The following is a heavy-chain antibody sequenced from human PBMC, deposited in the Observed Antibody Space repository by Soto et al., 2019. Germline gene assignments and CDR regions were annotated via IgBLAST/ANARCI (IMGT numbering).Heavy chain of an antibody. CDR1: GGSISDTHV. CDR3: ATEDSMNWTHDY. V-gene: IGHV4-4*02. CDR2: IFPSGTT. Sequence: QVQLQESGPGVVKPSGTLSLTCVVSGGSISDTHVWSWVRQPPGKGLEWIGEIFPSGTTDYNPSLKIRVTMSLGKPRNQLSLTLNSVTAADTAVYYCATEDSMNWTHDYWGHGILVTVSS. D-gene: IGHD1-1*01. J-gene: IGHJ4*01.